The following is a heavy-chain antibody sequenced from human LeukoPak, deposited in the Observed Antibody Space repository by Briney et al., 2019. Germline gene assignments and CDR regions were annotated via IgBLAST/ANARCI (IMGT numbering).Heavy chain of an antibody. V-gene: IGHV4-59*11. D-gene: IGHD4-17*01. CDR2: ISYIGST. J-gene: IGHJ3*02. CDR3: ARDLVTVTKGFDI. Sequence: SETLSLTCAVSTDSFSSHYWTWIRQPPGKGLEWIGYISYIGSTNYNPFLKSRVTISIDTSMNQFSLKMSSVTAADTAVYYCARDLVTVTKGFDIWGQGTMVSVSS. CDR1: TDSFSSHY.